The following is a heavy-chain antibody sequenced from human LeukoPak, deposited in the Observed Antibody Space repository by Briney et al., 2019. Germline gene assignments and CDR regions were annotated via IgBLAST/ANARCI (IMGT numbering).Heavy chain of an antibody. J-gene: IGHJ4*02. CDR2: ISSNT. Sequence: SGGSLRLSCAASGFIFSNYGKIWVRQAPGKGPEWVSSISSNTHYADSVKGRFTISRDIARNSLFLQMNSLRAEDTAVYFCADNLSRWGQGTLVTVSS. CDR1: GFIFSNYG. V-gene: IGHV3-69-1*01. D-gene: IGHD1-1*01. CDR3: ADNLSR.